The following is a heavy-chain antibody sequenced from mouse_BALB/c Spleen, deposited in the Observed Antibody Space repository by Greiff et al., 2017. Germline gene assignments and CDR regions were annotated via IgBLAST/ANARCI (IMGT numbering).Heavy chain of an antibody. V-gene: IGHV2-6-7*01. D-gene: IGHD3-1*01. CDR2: IWGDGST. Sequence: VHLVESGPGLVAPSQSLSITCTVSGFSLTGYGVNWVRQPPGKGLEWLGMIWGDGSTDYNSALKSRLSISKDNSKSQVFLKMNSLQTDDTARYYCAREGSGYDDGYYFDYWGQGTTLTVSS. CDR1: GFSLTGYG. CDR3: AREGSGYDDGYYFDY. J-gene: IGHJ2*01.